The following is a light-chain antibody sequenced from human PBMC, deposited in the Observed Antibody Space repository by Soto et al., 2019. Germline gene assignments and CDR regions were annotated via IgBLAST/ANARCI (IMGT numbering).Light chain of an antibody. CDR2: GAS. Sequence: EIVLTQSPATLSVFPGEKATLSCGASQSVSNNLAWYHQKPGQAPRPLIYGASTRSTGGPARFSGSGSGTEFTLTISSLQSEDSAICYCQQYSSWPFTFGPGTKVAIE. CDR1: QSVSNN. J-gene: IGKJ3*01. V-gene: IGKV3-15*01. CDR3: QQYSSWPFT.